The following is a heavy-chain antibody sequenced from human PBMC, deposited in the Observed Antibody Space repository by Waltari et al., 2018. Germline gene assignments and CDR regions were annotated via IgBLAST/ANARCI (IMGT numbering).Heavy chain of an antibody. CDR2: IYYSGST. J-gene: IGHJ4*02. CDR1: GGSISSHY. D-gene: IGHD3-22*01. V-gene: IGHV4-59*11. Sequence: QVQLQESGPGLVKPSETLSLTCTVSGGSISSHYWSWLRQPPGKGLEWIGYIYYSGSTNYNPSLKSRVTISVDTSKNQFSLKLSSVTAADTAVYYCARSGYYIYYFDYWGQGTLVTVSS. CDR3: ARSGYYIYYFDY.